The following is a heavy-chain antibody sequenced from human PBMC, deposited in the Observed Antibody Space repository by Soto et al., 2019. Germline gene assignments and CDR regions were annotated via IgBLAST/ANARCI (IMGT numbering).Heavy chain of an antibody. Sequence: SVKVSCKASGGTFSSYTISWVRQAPGQGLEWMGGIIPIFGTANYAQKFQGRVTITADESTSTAYMELSSLRSEDTAVYYCARDCSSTSCYRGYYYYYGMDVWGQGTTVTVSS. V-gene: IGHV1-69*13. CDR3: ARDCSSTSCYRGYYYYYGMDV. D-gene: IGHD2-2*02. J-gene: IGHJ6*02. CDR2: IIPIFGTA. CDR1: GGTFSSYT.